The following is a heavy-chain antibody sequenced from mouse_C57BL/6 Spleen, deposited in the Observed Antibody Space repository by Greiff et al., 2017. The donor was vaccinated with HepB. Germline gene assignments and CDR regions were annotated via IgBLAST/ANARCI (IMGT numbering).Heavy chain of an antibody. Sequence: DVHLVESGGGLVKPGGSLKLSCAASGFTFSSYAMSWVRQTPEKRLEWVATISDGGSYTYYPDNVKGRFTISRDNAKNNLYLQMSHLKSEDTAMYYCARDEGRRGYYAMDYWGQGTSVTVSS. J-gene: IGHJ4*01. CDR2: ISDGGSYT. D-gene: IGHD3-3*01. CDR1: GFTFSSYA. CDR3: ARDEGRRGYYAMDY. V-gene: IGHV5-4*01.